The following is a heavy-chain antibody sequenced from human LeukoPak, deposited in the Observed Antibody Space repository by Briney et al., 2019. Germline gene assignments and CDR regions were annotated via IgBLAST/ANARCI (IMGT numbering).Heavy chain of an antibody. D-gene: IGHD3-22*01. CDR1: GGSFSGYY. J-gene: IGHJ4*02. CDR3: ARGPGYYDSSGYYYGY. CDR2: INHSGST. Sequence: PSETLSLTCAVYGGSFSGYYWSWIRQPPGKGLEWIGEINHSGSTNYNPSLKSRVTISVDTSKNQFSLKLSSVTAADTAVYYCARGPGYYDSSGYYYGYWGQGTLVTVSS. V-gene: IGHV4-34*01.